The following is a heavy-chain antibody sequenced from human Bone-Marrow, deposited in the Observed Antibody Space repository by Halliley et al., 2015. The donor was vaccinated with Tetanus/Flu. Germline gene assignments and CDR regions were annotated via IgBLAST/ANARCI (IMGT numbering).Heavy chain of an antibody. CDR2: INSDGSGT. CDR1: GFTLSSYW. CDR3: ARVAVLAGRWSAMDV. Sequence: SLRLSCAASGFTLSSYWIHWVRQGPGKGLMWVSRINSDGSGTSYADSVKGRFTISRDNAKNTVYLQMNSLRDQDTAVYYCARVAVLAGRWSAMDVWGQGTPVPVS. D-gene: IGHD1-20*01. V-gene: IGHV3-74*01. J-gene: IGHJ6*02.